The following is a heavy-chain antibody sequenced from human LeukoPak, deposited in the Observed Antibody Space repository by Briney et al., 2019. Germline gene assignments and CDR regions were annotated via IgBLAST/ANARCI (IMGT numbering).Heavy chain of an antibody. J-gene: IGHJ4*02. CDR1: GFTFSSYS. Sequence: GGSLRLSCAASGFTFSSYSMNWVRQAPGKGLEWVSSISSSSSYIYYADSVKGRFTISRDNAKNSLYLQMNSLRAEDTAVYYCARGEDGELSLDYWGQGTLVTISS. V-gene: IGHV3-21*04. D-gene: IGHD3-10*01. CDR2: ISSSSSYI. CDR3: ARGEDGELSLDY.